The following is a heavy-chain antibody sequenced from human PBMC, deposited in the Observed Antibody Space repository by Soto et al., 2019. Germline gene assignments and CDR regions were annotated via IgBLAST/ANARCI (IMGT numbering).Heavy chain of an antibody. Sequence: QITLKESGPTLVKPTQTLTLTCTFSGFSPSSSGVGVAWIRQPPGKALEWLALIYWDDDKRYTPSLKSRLTITKDAAKNQVVLTMTNMDPVDTATYYCAHKGGRGAGSDVWGKGTTVTVSS. CDR3: AHKGGRGAGSDV. D-gene: IGHD2-15*01. V-gene: IGHV2-5*02. J-gene: IGHJ6*04. CDR1: GFSPSSSGVG. CDR2: IYWDDDK.